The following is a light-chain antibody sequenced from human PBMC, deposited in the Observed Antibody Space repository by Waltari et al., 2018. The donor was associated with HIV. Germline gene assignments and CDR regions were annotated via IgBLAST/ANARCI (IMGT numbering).Light chain of an antibody. CDR3: QQRTNWPYN. J-gene: IGKJ2*01. Sequence: EVVLTQSPATLSLSPGERATLTCRARRYIGSYLGWYQQKRGQAPRLLIYDAVNRATGIPARCSGRGSGTDFTLTISSVESEDASVYYCQQRTNWPYNFGQGSKLEIK. V-gene: IGKV3-11*01. CDR2: DAV. CDR1: RYIGSY.